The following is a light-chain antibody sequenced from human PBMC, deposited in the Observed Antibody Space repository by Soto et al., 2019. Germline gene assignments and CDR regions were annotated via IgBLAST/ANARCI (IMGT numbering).Light chain of an antibody. CDR1: SSDVGGYNS. V-gene: IGLV2-14*03. CDR3: RSYTSSRTNV. Sequence: QSVLTQPASVSGSPGQSITISCTGTSSDVGGYNSVSWYQHHPGKAPTLTLYDVGDRPSGVSYCFSGSKSGNTASLTISGIQAVDEADYYCRSYTSSRTNVIGTGTKVTVL. J-gene: IGLJ1*01. CDR2: DVG.